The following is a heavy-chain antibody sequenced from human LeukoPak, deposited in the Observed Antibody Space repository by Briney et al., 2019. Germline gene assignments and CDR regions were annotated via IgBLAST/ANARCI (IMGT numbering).Heavy chain of an antibody. CDR2: IYISGST. V-gene: IGHV4-4*07. CDR1: GGSISSYY. Sequence: SETLSLTCTVSGGSISSYYWSWIRQPAGKGLEWIGRIYISGSTNYNSSLKSRVTMSVDTSKSQFSLKLTSVTAADTAVYYCARSIGGTWYSDLFDYWGQGTLVTVSS. CDR3: ARSIGGTWYSDLFDY. J-gene: IGHJ4*02. D-gene: IGHD6-13*01.